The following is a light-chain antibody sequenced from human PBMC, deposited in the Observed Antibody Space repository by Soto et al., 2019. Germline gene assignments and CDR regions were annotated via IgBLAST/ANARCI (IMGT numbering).Light chain of an antibody. Sequence: DLQMTQSPSSLSASVGDRVSISCRTSQNIDRYLNWYQQKPGKAPHVLISGAASLQSGVPSRFSGSGSGTEFTLSISSLQPEDFATYFCQQSYSAPYTFVQGTRLEI. CDR1: QNIDRY. CDR2: GAA. J-gene: IGKJ2*01. V-gene: IGKV1-39*01. CDR3: QQSYSAPYT.